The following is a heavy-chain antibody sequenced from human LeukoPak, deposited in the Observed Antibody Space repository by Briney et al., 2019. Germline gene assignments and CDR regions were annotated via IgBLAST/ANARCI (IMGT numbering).Heavy chain of an antibody. V-gene: IGHV1-2*02. CDR2: IIPNSGDT. J-gene: IGHJ4*02. CDR3: ARSACSRTTCPDY. D-gene: IGHD2-2*01. CDR1: GYTFTDYH. Sequence: ASVKVSCKASGYTFTDYHIHWVRQAPGQGLEWMGWIIPNSGDTNYAQKFQGRVTMTRDTSISTAYMELTSLRYDDAAVYYCARSACSRTTCPDYWGQGTLVTISS.